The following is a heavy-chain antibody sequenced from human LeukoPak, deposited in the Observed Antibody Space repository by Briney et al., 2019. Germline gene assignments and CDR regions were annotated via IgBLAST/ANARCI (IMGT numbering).Heavy chain of an antibody. D-gene: IGHD3-9*01. CDR1: GGSISSSSYY. Sequence: SETLSLTCTVSGGSISSSSYYWGWIRQPPGKGLEWIGSIYYSGSTYYNPSLKSRVTISVDTSKNQFSLKLSSVTAADTAVYYCARLLTDPLLRYFDWLSPHLHYYYYGMDVWGQGTTVTVSS. J-gene: IGHJ6*02. V-gene: IGHV4-39*01. CDR2: IYYSGST. CDR3: ARLLTDPLLRYFDWLSPHLHYYYYGMDV.